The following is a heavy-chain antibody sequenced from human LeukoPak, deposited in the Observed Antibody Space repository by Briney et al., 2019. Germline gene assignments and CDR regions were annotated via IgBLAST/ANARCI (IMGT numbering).Heavy chain of an antibody. CDR3: ASSLPYSSSWNGFDY. CDR2: MKYDGSEK. D-gene: IGHD2-2*01. J-gene: IGHJ4*02. Sequence: GGSLRLSCGTSGFTFSNYWMSWVRQAPGKGLEWVANMKYDGSEKHYVDSVKGRFTISRDNAKNSLYLQMNSLRAEDTAVYYCASSLPYSSSWNGFDYWGQGTLVTVSS. V-gene: IGHV3-7*02. CDR1: GFTFSNYW.